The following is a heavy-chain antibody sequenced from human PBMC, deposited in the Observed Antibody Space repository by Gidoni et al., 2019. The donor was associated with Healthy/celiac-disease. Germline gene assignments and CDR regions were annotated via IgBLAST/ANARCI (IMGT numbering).Heavy chain of an antibody. CDR1: GYTFTSYD. J-gene: IGHJ4*02. Sequence: QVQLVQSGAEVNKPGPSVKVSCTASGYTFTSYDINWVRQATGQGLEWMGWMNPNSGNTGYAQKFQGRVTMTRNTSISTAYMELSSLRSEDTAVYYCARATYYDFWSGYWGQGTLVTVSS. CDR2: MNPNSGNT. D-gene: IGHD3-3*01. V-gene: IGHV1-8*01. CDR3: ARATYYDFWSGY.